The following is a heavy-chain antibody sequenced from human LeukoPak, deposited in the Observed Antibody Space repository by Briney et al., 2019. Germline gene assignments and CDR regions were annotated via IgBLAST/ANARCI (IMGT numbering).Heavy chain of an antibody. CDR1: GSTFSSYG. CDR3: AKDRGSTSLTLDY. Sequence: PGRSLRLSCAASGSTFSSYGMHWVRQAPGKGLEWVAVISYDGSNKYYADSVKGRFTISRDNSKNTLYLQMNSLRAEDTAVYYCAKDRGSTSLTLDYWGQGTLVTVSS. D-gene: IGHD2-2*01. CDR2: ISYDGSNK. J-gene: IGHJ4*02. V-gene: IGHV3-30*18.